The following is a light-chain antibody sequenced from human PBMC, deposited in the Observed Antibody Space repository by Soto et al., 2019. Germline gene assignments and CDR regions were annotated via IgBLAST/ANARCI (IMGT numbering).Light chain of an antibody. Sequence: IVFTQSPGTLSLSPGERATLSCRAGQSVSSNYLAWYQQKPGQAPRLLIYAASSRETGIPDMFSGSGSRTEFTLTIDGLEPEDFVVYYCQQYGYSTITFGQGTRLEIK. CDR1: QSVSSNY. J-gene: IGKJ5*01. V-gene: IGKV3-20*01. CDR2: AAS. CDR3: QQYGYSTIT.